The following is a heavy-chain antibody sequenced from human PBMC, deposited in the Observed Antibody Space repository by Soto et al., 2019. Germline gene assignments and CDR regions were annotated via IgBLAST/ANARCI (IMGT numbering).Heavy chain of an antibody. CDR3: AKGRPIPVAGTIDY. V-gene: IGHV3-30*18. Sequence: GGSLRLSCAASGFTFSSYGMHWVRQAPGKGLEWVAVISYDGSNKYYADSVKGRFTISRDNSKNTLYLQMNSLRAEDKAVYYCAKGRPIPVAGTIDYCGQGTRDTLSS. D-gene: IGHD6-13*01. J-gene: IGHJ4*02. CDR2: ISYDGSNK. CDR1: GFTFSSYG.